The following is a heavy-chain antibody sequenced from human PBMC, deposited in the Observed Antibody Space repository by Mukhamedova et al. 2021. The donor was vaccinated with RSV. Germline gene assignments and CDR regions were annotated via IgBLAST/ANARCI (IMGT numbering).Heavy chain of an antibody. J-gene: IGHJ3*02. Sequence: QSTWEGLEWVSYISSSSYTNYADSVKGRFTISRDNAKNSLYLQMNSLRAEDTAVYYCARDGYDSSGYYYVYAFDIWGQGTMVTVSS. D-gene: IGHD3-22*01. CDR3: ARDGYDSSGYYYVYAFDI. CDR2: ISSSSYT. V-gene: IGHV3-11*06.